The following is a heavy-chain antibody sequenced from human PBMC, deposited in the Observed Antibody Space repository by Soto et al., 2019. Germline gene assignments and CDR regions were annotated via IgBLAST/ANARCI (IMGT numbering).Heavy chain of an antibody. D-gene: IGHD7-27*01. V-gene: IGHV3-30-3*01. J-gene: IGHJ6*02. CDR3: ARGVSWGWVWDYYYGMDV. CDR2: ISYDGSNK. CDR1: GFTFSSYA. Sequence: SLRLSCAASGFTFSSYAMHWVRQAPGKGLEWVAVISYDGSNKYYADSVKGRFTISRDNSKNTLYLQMNSLRAEDTAVYYCARGVSWGWVWDYYYGMDVWGQGTTVTVSS.